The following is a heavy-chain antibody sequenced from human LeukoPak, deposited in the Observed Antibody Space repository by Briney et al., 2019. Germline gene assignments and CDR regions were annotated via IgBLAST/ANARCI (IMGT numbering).Heavy chain of an antibody. CDR2: ISSGGSTI. CDR1: GFTFISSE. V-gene: IGHV3-48*03. CDR3: ARDLGYSSGWH. Sequence: PGGSLRLSCAASGFTFISSEMNWVRQAPGKGLEWFSYISSGGSTIYYADSVRGRFTISRDNAKNSLFLQMDSLRAEDTAVYYCARDLGYSSGWHWGQGTLVTVTS. D-gene: IGHD6-19*01. J-gene: IGHJ4*02.